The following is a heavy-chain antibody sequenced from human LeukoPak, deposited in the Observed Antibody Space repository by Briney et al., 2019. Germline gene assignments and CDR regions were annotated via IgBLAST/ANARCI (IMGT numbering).Heavy chain of an antibody. CDR2: IRYDGSNK. V-gene: IGHV3-30*02. CDR3: AKGLRRVIPYYYYMDV. Sequence: GGSLRLSCAASGFTFSSYGMHWVRQAPGKGLEWVAFIRYDGSNKYYADSVKGRFTISRDNSKNTLYLQMNSLRAEDTAVYYCAKGLRRVIPYYYYMDVWGKGTTVTISS. J-gene: IGHJ6*03. D-gene: IGHD3-16*02. CDR1: GFTFSSYG.